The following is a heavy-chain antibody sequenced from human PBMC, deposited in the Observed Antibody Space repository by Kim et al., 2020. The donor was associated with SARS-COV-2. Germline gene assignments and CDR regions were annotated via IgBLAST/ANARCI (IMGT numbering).Heavy chain of an antibody. D-gene: IGHD1-1*01. CDR2: IYYSGST. CDR1: GGSISSGDYY. Sequence: SETLSLTCTVSGGSISSGDYYWSWIRQPPGKGLEWIGYIYYSGSTYYNPSLKSRVTISVDTSKNQFSLKLSSVTAADTAVYYCARDVQLERGSHAFDIWGQGTMVTVSS. J-gene: IGHJ3*02. V-gene: IGHV4-30-4*01. CDR3: ARDVQLERGSHAFDI.